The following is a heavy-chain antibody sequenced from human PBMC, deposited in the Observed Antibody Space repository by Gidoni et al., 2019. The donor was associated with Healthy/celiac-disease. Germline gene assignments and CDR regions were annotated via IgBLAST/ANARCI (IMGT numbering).Heavy chain of an antibody. CDR2: INHSGST. J-gene: IGHJ6*03. V-gene: IGHV4-34*01. Sequence: QVQLQQWGAGLLHPSETLSLTCAVYVGSCSGSYWRWLRQPPGKGLEWIGEINHSGSTNYNPSLKSRVTISVDTSKNQFSLKLSSVTAADTAVYYCARRAGYCSSTSCYTAYYYYYMDVWGKGTTVTVSS. CDR1: VGSCSGSY. D-gene: IGHD2-2*02. CDR3: ARRAGYCSSTSCYTAYYYYYMDV.